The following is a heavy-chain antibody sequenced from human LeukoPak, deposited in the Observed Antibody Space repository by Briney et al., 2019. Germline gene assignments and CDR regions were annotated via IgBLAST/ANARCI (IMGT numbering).Heavy chain of an antibody. V-gene: IGHV3-23*01. CDR1: GFTFSNNA. D-gene: IGHD6-6*01. J-gene: IGHJ4*02. Sequence: GGSLRLSCTASGFTFSNNAMSWVRQAPGKGLEWVSAISGSGGSTYYADSVKGRFTISRDNSKNTLYLQMNSLRAEDTAVYYCAKAGYSSSSNYFDYWGQGTLVTVSS. CDR3: AKAGYSSSSNYFDY. CDR2: ISGSGGST.